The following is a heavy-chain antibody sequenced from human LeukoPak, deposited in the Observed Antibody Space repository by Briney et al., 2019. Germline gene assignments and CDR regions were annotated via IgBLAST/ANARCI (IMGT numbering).Heavy chain of an antibody. CDR3: ARARSNWFDP. J-gene: IGHJ5*02. V-gene: IGHV4-30-4*01. CDR1: GGSISSGYYY. CDR2: IYYSGST. Sequence: SQTLSLTCTVSGGSISSGYYYWSWIRQPPGKGLEWIGYIYYSGSTYYNPSLKSRVTISVDTSKSQFSLKLSSVTAADTAVYYCARARSNWFDPWGQGTLVTVSS.